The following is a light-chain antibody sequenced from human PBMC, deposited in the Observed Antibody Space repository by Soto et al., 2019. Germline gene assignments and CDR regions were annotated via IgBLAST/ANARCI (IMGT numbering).Light chain of an antibody. CDR3: QQYNNWPRT. CDR2: GAS. V-gene: IGKV3-15*01. J-gene: IGKJ1*01. CDR1: QSVSSN. Sequence: EIVMTQSPATLSVSPGERATLSCRARQSVSSNLAWYQQIPGQAPRLLIYGASTRATGIPVRFSGSGSGTEFTLTISSLQSEDFAVYYCQQYNNWPRTFGQGTKVDIK.